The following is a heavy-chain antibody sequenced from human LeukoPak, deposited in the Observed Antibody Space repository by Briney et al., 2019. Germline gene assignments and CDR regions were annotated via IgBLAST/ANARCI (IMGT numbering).Heavy chain of an antibody. D-gene: IGHD6-13*01. CDR1: GFTFSSYA. CDR2: ISGSGGST. Sequence: GGSLGLSCAASGFTFSSYAMSWVRQAPGKGLEWVSAISGSGGSTYYADSVKGRFTISRDNSKNTLYLQMNSLRAEDTAVYYCAKDHYIAAAGTEIDVWGKGTTVTVSS. CDR3: AKDHYIAAAGTEIDV. V-gene: IGHV3-23*01. J-gene: IGHJ6*04.